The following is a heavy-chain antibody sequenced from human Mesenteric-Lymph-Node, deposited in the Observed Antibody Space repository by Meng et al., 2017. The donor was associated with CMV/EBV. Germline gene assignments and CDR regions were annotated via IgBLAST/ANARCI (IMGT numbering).Heavy chain of an antibody. CDR1: GYTFTSHS. Sequence: CKASGYTFTSHSISWVRQAPGQGLEWMGWTSGYNGNTNYLQKFQGRVTMTTDTSTSTAYMELRSLKSDDTAVYYCARETAAGLGFDYWGQGTLVTVSS. D-gene: IGHD3/OR15-3a*01. CDR2: TSGYNGNT. J-gene: IGHJ4*02. V-gene: IGHV1-18*04. CDR3: ARETAAGLGFDY.